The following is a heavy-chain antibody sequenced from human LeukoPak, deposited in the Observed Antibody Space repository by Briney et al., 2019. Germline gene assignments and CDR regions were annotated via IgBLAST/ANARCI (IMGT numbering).Heavy chain of an antibody. Sequence: GGSLRLSCAASGFTFSSYDMTWVRQTPGKGLEWVALISRSGGTAYYADSVKGRFTISRDNSKNTLYLQMNSLRAKDTAEYYCAKRGGTESFYYYYYMDVWGKGTTVTVSS. J-gene: IGHJ6*03. CDR2: ISRSGGTA. V-gene: IGHV3-23*01. CDR1: GFTFSSYD. D-gene: IGHD2-15*01. CDR3: AKRGGTESFYYYYYMDV.